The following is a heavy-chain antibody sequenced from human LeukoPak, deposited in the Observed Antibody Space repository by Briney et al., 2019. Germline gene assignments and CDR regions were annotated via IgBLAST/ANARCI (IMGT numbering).Heavy chain of an antibody. J-gene: IGHJ6*02. Sequence: GGSLRLSCAASGFTFSSYSMNWVRQAPGKGLEWVSSISSSSSYIYYADSVKGRFTISRDNAKNSLYLQMNSLRAEDTAVYYCAKGVDIVVVPAAIPYYYYGMDVWGQGTTVTVSS. V-gene: IGHV3-21*04. CDR1: GFTFSSYS. CDR3: AKGVDIVVVPAAIPYYYYGMDV. CDR2: ISSSSSYI. D-gene: IGHD2-2*02.